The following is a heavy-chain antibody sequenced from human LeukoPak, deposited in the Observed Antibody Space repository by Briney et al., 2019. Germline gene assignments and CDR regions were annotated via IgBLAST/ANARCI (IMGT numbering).Heavy chain of an antibody. V-gene: IGHV3-30*04. J-gene: IGHJ4*02. Sequence: GGSLRLSCAASGFTFSSFAMHWVRQAPGKGLEWVTLISYDGSKKYYADSVKGRFTISRDNSKDTLFLQMNSLRSEDTAVYYCARDRGMTTNSFDYWGQGTLVTASS. CDR1: GFTFSSFA. D-gene: IGHD4-11*01. CDR2: ISYDGSKK. CDR3: ARDRGMTTNSFDY.